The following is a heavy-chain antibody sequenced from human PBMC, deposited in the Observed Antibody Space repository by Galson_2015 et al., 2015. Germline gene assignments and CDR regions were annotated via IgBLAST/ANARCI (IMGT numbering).Heavy chain of an antibody. V-gene: IGHV1-58*01. D-gene: IGHD2-15*01. CDR2: IVVGSGNT. CDR1: GFTFTSSA. J-gene: IGHJ4*02. Sequence: SVKVSCKASGFTFTSSAVQWVRQARGQRLEWIGWIVVGSGNTNYAQKFQERATITRDMSTSTAYMELSSLRSEDTAVYYCAAEGGYCSGCSCYSYFDYWGQGTLVTVSS. CDR3: AAEGGYCSGCSCYSYFDY.